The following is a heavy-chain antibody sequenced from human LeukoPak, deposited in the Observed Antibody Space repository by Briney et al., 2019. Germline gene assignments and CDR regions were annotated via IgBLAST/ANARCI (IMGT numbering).Heavy chain of an antibody. CDR2: IYHSGST. V-gene: IGHV4-4*02. D-gene: IGHD3-10*01. CDR1: GGSISSSNW. Sequence: SETLSLTCAVSGGSISSSNWWSWVRQPPGKGLEWIGEIYHSGSTNYNPSLKSRVTISVDKSKNQFSLKLSSVTAADTAVYYCARRSGTYGSGSYYNTADPDYWGQGTLVTVSS. J-gene: IGHJ4*02. CDR3: ARRSGTYGSGSYYNTADPDY.